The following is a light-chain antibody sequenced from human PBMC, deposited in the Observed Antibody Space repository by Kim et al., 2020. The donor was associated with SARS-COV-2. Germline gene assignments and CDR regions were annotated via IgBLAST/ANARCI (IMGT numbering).Light chain of an antibody. V-gene: IGLV1-44*01. J-gene: IGLJ3*02. CDR1: SSNIGSNN. Sequence: RVTTSFSGGSSNIGSNNVNWYQQVPGTAPRLLIYSNNQRPSGIPDRFSGSKSGTSASLAISGLQSEDEADYYCATWDDSLNGWVFGGGTQLTVL. CDR2: SNN. CDR3: ATWDDSLNGWV.